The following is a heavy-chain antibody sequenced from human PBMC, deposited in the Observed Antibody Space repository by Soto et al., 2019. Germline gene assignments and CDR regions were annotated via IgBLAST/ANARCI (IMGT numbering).Heavy chain of an antibody. D-gene: IGHD5-12*01. CDR3: ARARDGYNPGLHFQH. V-gene: IGHV4-61*01. CDR1: GGSVSSGSYY. J-gene: IGHJ1*01. CDR2: IYCSGGT. Sequence: QVQLQESGPGLVKPSETLSLTCTVSGGSVSSGSYYWSWIRQPPGKGLECIGYIYCSGGTNYNPSVKSRITISVDTSKNQFSLKLSSVTAADTAVYYCARARDGYNPGLHFQHWGQGTMVTVSS.